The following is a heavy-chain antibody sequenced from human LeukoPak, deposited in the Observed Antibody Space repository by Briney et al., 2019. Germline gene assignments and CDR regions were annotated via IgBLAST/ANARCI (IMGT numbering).Heavy chain of an antibody. CDR2: ISYDGSKK. V-gene: IGHV3-30*02. CDR3: TKGLLS. Sequence: GGSLRLSCAASGFTFSISDMHWVRQAPGKGLQWVAFISYDGSKKHCADSVQGRCTISRDNSKNTLSLQLNSLRADDPAVFYCTKGLLSWGQGTLLTVAA. J-gene: IGHJ5*02. CDR1: GFTFSISD.